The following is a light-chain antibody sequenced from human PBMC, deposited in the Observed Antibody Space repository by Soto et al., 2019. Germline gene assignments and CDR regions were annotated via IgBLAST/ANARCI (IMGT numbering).Light chain of an antibody. CDR3: QSYDTSLSVWV. J-gene: IGLJ3*02. V-gene: IGLV1-40*01. CDR1: SSNIGTPYD. Sequence: QSALTQPPSVSGAPGQRVTISCTGSSSNIGTPYDVHWYQQLPGTAPKLLISGNTDRPSGVPDRFSGSKSGTSASLAITGLQAGGWAEYYRQSYDTSLSVWVFGGGTKLTVL. CDR2: GNT.